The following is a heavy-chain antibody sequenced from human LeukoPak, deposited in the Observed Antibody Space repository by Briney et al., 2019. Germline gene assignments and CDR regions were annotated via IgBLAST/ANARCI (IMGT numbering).Heavy chain of an antibody. D-gene: IGHD2-2*01. CDR2: IYPGDSDT. Sequence: GESLQISCKGSGYSFTTYWIGWVRQMPGKGLEWMGIIYPGDSDTRYSPSFQGQVTISADKSISTAYLQWSSLKASDTAMYYCARQLAPAAYAFDIWGQGTMVTVPS. CDR1: GYSFTTYW. V-gene: IGHV5-51*01. J-gene: IGHJ3*02. CDR3: ARQLAPAAYAFDI.